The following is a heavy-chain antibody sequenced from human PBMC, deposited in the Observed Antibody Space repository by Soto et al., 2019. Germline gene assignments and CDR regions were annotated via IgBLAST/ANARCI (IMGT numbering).Heavy chain of an antibody. CDR2: IIPIFGTA. CDR3: ASGPYYDFWSGYYTDY. V-gene: IGHV1-69*13. Sequence: SVKVSCKASGGTFSSYAISWVRQAPGQGLEWMGGIIPIFGTANYAQKFQGRVTITADESTSTAYMELSSLRSEDTAVYYCASGPYYDFWSGYYTDYWGQGPLVTVSS. CDR1: GGTFSSYA. D-gene: IGHD3-3*01. J-gene: IGHJ4*02.